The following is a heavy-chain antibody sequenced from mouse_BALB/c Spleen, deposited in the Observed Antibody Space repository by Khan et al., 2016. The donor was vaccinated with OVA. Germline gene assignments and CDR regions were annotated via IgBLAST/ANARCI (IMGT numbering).Heavy chain of an antibody. CDR1: GFTFNDYF. J-gene: IGHJ2*01. V-gene: IGHV5-12*02. D-gene: IGHD1-1*01. CDR3: ARGTTVGAFDC. CDR2: ISTGGGSP. Sequence: EVELVESGGGLVQPGGSLKLSCATSGFTFNDYFMYWVRQTPETRLEWVAYISTGGGSPYYPDTVKGRFTIARDNAKNTLYLQMSRLKSEDTAMYFCARGTTVGAFDCWGQGTTLTVSS.